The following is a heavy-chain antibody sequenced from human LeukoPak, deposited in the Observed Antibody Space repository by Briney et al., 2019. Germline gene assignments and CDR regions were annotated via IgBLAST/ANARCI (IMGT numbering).Heavy chain of an antibody. CDR2: IRSKRDGGTT. Sequence: PGGSLRLFCLASGFTFSNTWMNWVRQAPGKGLEWVARIRSKRDGGTTDYAAPVKGRFTISRDDSKNTVYLQMNSLKAENTAVYYCARDWYYAFDFWGQGTMVTVSS. J-gene: IGHJ3*01. CDR1: GFTFSNTW. V-gene: IGHV3-15*07. D-gene: IGHD2-21*02. CDR3: ARDWYYAFDF.